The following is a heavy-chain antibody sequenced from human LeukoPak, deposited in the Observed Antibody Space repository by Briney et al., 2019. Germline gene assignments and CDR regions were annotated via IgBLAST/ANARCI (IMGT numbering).Heavy chain of an antibody. V-gene: IGHV4-59*08. Sequence: PSETLSLTCTVSGGSISGYYYYWIRQPPGKGLEWFGYVHYSGSTNYNPSLQSRVTILVDTSKNQFSLKLGSVTAADTAVYYCARPRLQWLGNDGFDVWGQGTLVTVSS. J-gene: IGHJ3*01. D-gene: IGHD6-19*01. CDR2: VHYSGST. CDR1: GGSISGYY. CDR3: ARPRLQWLGNDGFDV.